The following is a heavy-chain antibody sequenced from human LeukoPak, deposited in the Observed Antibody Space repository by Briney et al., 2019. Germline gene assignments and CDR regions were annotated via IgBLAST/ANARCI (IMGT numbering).Heavy chain of an antibody. D-gene: IGHD4-17*01. J-gene: IGHJ4*02. V-gene: IGHV4-4*07. CDR1: GGSISSYY. CDR3: ARSVPSRDYRSSSFDY. CDR2: IYTRGNT. Sequence: SEALSLTCTVSGGSISSYYWSWIRQPAGKGLELIGRIYTRGNTNYNPSLKSRVTMSVDTSKNQFSLKVNSLTAADTAMYYCARSVPSRDYRSSSFDYWGQGILVTVSS.